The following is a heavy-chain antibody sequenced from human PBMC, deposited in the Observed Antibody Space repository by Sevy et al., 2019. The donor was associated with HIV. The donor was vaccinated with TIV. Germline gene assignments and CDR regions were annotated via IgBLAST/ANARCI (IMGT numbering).Heavy chain of an antibody. V-gene: IGHV1-2*04. CDR2: INPDSGDT. D-gene: IGHD3-22*01. CDR3: ARVDNSGHAFDI. CDR1: GYTFGDYY. Sequence: ASVKVSCKASGYTFGDYYIRWVRQAPGQGLEWLGWINPDSGDTDYAQKFQDSVTMTRDTSTRTAHMELSRLRSDDTAVYFCARVDNSGHAFDIWGQGTMVTVSS. J-gene: IGHJ3*02.